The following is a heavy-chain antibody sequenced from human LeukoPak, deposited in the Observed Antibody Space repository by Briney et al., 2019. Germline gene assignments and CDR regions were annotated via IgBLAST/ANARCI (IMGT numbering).Heavy chain of an antibody. CDR2: IYYSGST. J-gene: IGHJ3*02. V-gene: IGHV4-59*01. D-gene: IGHD3-22*01. CDR3: ARVDTYYYDTKSAFDI. Sequence: SETLSLTCTVSGGXISGYYCSWIRQPPGKGLEWIGYIYYSGSTNYNPSLKSRVTISVDTSKNQFSLKLSSVTAADTAVYYCARVDTYYYDTKSAFDIWGQGTMVTVSS. CDR1: GGXISGYY.